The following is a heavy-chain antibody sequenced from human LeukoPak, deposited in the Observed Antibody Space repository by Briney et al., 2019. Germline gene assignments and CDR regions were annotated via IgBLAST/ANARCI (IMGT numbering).Heavy chain of an antibody. D-gene: IGHD2-15*01. CDR1: GFTFSSYA. J-gene: IGHJ3*02. V-gene: IGHV3-23*01. CDR3: AKFYCRGGSWSRTSRFGAFDS. Sequence: GGSLRLSCAASGFTFSSYAMSWVPQAPGKGLEWVSAISGSGGSTYYADSVKGRFTISRDNPKNTLYLQMNSLRAEDTVVYCCAKFYCRGGSWSRTSRFGAFDSWGQGTMVTVSS. CDR2: ISGSGGST.